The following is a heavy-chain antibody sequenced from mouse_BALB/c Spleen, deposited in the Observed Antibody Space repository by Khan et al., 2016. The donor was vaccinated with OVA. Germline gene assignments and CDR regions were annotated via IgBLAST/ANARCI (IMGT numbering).Heavy chain of an antibody. CDR3: ARPPITTVVATYYWFFDV. CDR2: ISTGDTYS. Sequence: EVELVESGGGLVKSGGSLKLSCAASGFTFSTYAMSWVRQTPEKRLEWVATISTGDTYSYYPDSVTGRFTISRDNAKNILYLQMSSLRSEDTAMYYCARPPITTVVATYYWFFDVWGAGTTVTVST. D-gene: IGHD1-1*01. CDR1: GFTFSTYA. V-gene: IGHV5-9-3*01. J-gene: IGHJ1*01.